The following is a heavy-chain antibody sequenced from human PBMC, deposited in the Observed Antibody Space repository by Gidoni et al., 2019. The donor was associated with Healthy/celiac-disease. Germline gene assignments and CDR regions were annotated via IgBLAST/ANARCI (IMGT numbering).Heavy chain of an antibody. V-gene: IGHV4-30-2*01. D-gene: IGHD2-15*01. CDR2: IYHSGST. CDR1: GGSISIGGYS. CDR3: ARGRVDCSGGSCFDY. Sequence: QLQLQESGSGLVKPSQTLSLTCAVSGGSISIGGYSWSWIRQPPGKGLEWIGYIYHSGSTYYNPSLKSRVTISVDRSKNQFSLKLSFVTAADTAVYYCARGRVDCSGGSCFDYWGQGTLVTVSS. J-gene: IGHJ4*02.